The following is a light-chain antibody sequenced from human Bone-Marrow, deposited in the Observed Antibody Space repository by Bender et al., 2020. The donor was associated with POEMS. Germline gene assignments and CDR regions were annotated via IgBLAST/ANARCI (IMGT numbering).Light chain of an antibody. CDR2: YDS. J-gene: IGLJ1*01. CDR1: NIAYKT. Sequence: SFVLAQPPSVSVAPGKPARISCGGDNIAYKTVHWYQQKPGQAPVMVIFYDSDRPSGIPERFSGSKSEDTATLTIRGVEAGDEADYYCQVWDSDSHQYVFGTGTTVTVL. V-gene: IGLV3-21*04. CDR3: QVWDSDSHQYV.